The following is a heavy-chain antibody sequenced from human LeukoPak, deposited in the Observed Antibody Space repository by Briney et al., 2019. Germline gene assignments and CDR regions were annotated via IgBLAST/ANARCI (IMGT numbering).Heavy chain of an antibody. J-gene: IGHJ4*02. V-gene: IGHV1-2*02. CDR3: ARDHSGDYVREYDY. CDR2: INPNSGGT. CDR1: TYTFTGYY. Sequence: ASVKVSCKASTYTFTGYYMHWVRQAPGQGLEWMGWINPNSGGTNYAQKFQGRVTMTRDTSISTAYMELCRLRSDDTAVYYCARDHSGDYVREYDYWGQGTLVTVSS. D-gene: IGHD4-17*01.